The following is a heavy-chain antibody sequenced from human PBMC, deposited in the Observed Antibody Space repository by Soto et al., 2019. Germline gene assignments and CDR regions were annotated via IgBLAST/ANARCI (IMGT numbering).Heavy chain of an antibody. J-gene: IGHJ5*02. CDR2: LNPSGGTT. Sequence: ASVKVSCKASGYTFTSYDIHWVRQAPGQGLEWMGLLNPSGGTTSYAQKVQGRVTMTTDTSTSTVYMELRSLRSDDTAVYYCARVVGALGHWFDPCGQGTLVTVSS. CDR1: GYTFTSYD. CDR3: ARVVGALGHWFDP. V-gene: IGHV1-46*01. D-gene: IGHD1-26*01.